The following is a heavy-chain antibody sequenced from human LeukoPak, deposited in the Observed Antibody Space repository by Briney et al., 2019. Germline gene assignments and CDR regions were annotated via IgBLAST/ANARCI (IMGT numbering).Heavy chain of an antibody. CDR2: IYYIGST. V-gene: IGHV4-39*07. D-gene: IGHD2-15*01. Sequence: SETLSLTCAVSGGSISNSNYYWGWIRQPPGKGLEWIGSIYYIGSTYYNPSLKSRVTISVDTSKNQFSLKLSSVTAADTAVYYCARGTGDCSGGSCYSDYWGQGTLVTVSS. CDR3: ARGTGDCSGGSCYSDY. CDR1: GGSISNSNYY. J-gene: IGHJ4*02.